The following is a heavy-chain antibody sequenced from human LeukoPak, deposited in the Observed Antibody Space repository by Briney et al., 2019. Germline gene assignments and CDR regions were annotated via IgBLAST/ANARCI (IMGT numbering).Heavy chain of an antibody. CDR3: ARVKAGYYYYMDV. V-gene: IGHV3-53*01. D-gene: IGHD6-25*01. Sequence: PRGSLRLSCAASGFTVSSNYMSWVRQAPGKGLDWVSVIYSGGSTYYADSVKGRFTISRDNSKNTLYLQMSSLRAEDTAVYYCARVKAGYYYYMDVWGKGTTVTVSS. CDR2: IYSGGST. CDR1: GFTVSSNY. J-gene: IGHJ6*03.